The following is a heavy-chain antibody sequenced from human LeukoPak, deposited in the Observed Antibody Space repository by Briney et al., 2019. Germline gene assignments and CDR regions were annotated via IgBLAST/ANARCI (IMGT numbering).Heavy chain of an antibody. V-gene: IGHV1-2*02. Sequence: ASVKVSCKASGYTFTGHYMHWVRQAPGQGLEWMGWINPNSGGTNYAQKFQGRVTMTRDTSISTAYMELSRLRSDDTAVYYCAGIKDFWSGYFAYWGQGTLVTVSS. D-gene: IGHD3-3*01. CDR2: INPNSGGT. CDR3: AGIKDFWSGYFAY. CDR1: GYTFTGHY. J-gene: IGHJ4*02.